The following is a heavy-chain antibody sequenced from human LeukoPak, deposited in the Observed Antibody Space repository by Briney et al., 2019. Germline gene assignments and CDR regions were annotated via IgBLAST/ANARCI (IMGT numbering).Heavy chain of an antibody. CDR1: GGSISSYY. CDR3: ARDALDSGGWFYHGMDV. V-gene: IGHV4-4*07. J-gene: IGHJ6*02. D-gene: IGHD6-19*01. CDR2: FYTGGST. Sequence: PSETLSLTCTVSGGSISSYYWNWIRQSAGRGLEWIGRFYTGGSTNYNPSLKSRVTMSVDTSKNQFSLKLTSVIAADTAVYYCARDALDSGGWFYHGMDVWGQGTTVTVSS.